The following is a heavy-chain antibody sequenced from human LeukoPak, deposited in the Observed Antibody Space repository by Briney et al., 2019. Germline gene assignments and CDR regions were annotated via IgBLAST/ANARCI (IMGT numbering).Heavy chain of an antibody. CDR3: ARGGHNYYGSGSYIS. J-gene: IGHJ5*02. CDR1: GGSFSGYY. Sequence: SETLSLTCAVYGGSFSGYYWSWIRQPPGMGLEWIGEINHSGSTNYNPSLKSRVTISVDTSKNQFSLKLSSVTAADTAVYYCARGGHNYYGSGSYISWGQGTLVTVSS. V-gene: IGHV4-34*01. CDR2: INHSGST. D-gene: IGHD3-10*01.